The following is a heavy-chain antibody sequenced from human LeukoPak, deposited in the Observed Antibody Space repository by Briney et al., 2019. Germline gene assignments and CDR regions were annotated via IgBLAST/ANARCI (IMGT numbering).Heavy chain of an antibody. D-gene: IGHD2-15*01. Sequence: GGSLRLSCATSGFTFNTFGMSWVRQAPGKGLEWVSAVSSSGGTTYYADSVKGRFTISRDNSKNTLYLQMNSLRAEDTAVYYCAKDLGYCSGGSCHPTYFDYWGQGTLVTVSS. V-gene: IGHV3-23*01. J-gene: IGHJ4*02. CDR2: VSSSGGTT. CDR1: GFTFNTFG. CDR3: AKDLGYCSGGSCHPTYFDY.